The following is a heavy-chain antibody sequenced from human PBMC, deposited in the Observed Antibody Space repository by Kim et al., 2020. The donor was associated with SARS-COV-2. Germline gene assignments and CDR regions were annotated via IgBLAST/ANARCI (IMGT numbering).Heavy chain of an antibody. CDR2: IYHSGST. Sequence: SETLSLTCTVSGYSISSGYYWGWIRQPPGKGLEWIGSIYHSGSTYYNPSLKSRVTISVDTSKNQFSLKLSSVTAADTAVYYCARDPHKTEIIDPLYYFDYWGQGTLVTVSS. J-gene: IGHJ4*02. V-gene: IGHV4-38-2*02. CDR3: ARDPHKTEIIDPLYYFDY. D-gene: IGHD2-15*01. CDR1: GYSISSGYY.